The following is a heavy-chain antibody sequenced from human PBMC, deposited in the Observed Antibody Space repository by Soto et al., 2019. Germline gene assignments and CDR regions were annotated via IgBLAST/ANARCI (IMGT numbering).Heavy chain of an antibody. V-gene: IGHV3-48*02. CDR1: GFPFSIYS. D-gene: IGHD6-19*01. CDR2: ITSDTNTI. J-gene: IGHJ4*02. Sequence: EVQLVESGGGLVQPGGSLRLTCAASGFPFSIYSMNWVRQAPGKGLEWSSYITSDTNTIKYADSVKGQFTISRDNAKNLVYLQMNSLRDEDTAVYFCARSVEGHFDYWGQGTVVTVSS. CDR3: ARSVEGHFDY.